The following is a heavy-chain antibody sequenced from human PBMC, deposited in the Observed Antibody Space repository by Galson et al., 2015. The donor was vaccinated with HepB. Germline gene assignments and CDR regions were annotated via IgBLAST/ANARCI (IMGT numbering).Heavy chain of an antibody. Sequence: ETLSLTCTVSGGSISTYYWSWVRQPPGKGLEWIGYIYYSGSTNYNPSLKSRVTISVDTSKNQFSLRLSSVTAADTAVYYCAREGGSSSWYDYWGQGTLVTVSS. V-gene: IGHV4-59*01. J-gene: IGHJ4*02. CDR1: GGSISTYY. CDR2: IYYSGST. CDR3: AREGGSSSWYDY. D-gene: IGHD6-13*01.